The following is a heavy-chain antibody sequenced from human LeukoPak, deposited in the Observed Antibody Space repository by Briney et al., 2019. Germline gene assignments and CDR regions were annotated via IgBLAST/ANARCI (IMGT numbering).Heavy chain of an antibody. CDR1: GGTFSSYA. Sequence: GASVKVSCRAPGGTFSSYAISWVRQAPGQGLEWMGGIIPIFGTANYAQKFQGRVTITADQFTSTAYMELSSLRSEDTAVYYCARGVVPEYYYDMDVWGQGTTVTVSS. CDR3: ARGVVPEYYYDMDV. V-gene: IGHV1-69*13. J-gene: IGHJ6*02. D-gene: IGHD2-15*01. CDR2: IIPIFGTA.